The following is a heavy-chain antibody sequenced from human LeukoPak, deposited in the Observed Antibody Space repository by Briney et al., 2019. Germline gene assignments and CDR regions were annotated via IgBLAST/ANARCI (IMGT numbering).Heavy chain of an antibody. J-gene: IGHJ4*02. CDR1: GGSFSGYY. CDR3: ARGLRYNWNLYYFDY. CDR2: INHSGST. D-gene: IGHD1-7*01. Sequence: PSETLSLTCAVYGGSFSGYYWSWIRQPPGKGLEWIGEINHSGSTNYNPSLKSRVTISVDTSKNQFSLKLSSVTAADTAVYCCARGLRYNWNLYYFDYWGQGTLVTVSS. V-gene: IGHV4-34*01.